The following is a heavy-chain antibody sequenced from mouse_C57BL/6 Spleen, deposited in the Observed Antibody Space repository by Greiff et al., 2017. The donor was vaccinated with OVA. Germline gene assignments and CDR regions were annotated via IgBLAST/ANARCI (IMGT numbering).Heavy chain of an antibody. CDR3: ARSLVITTVVATRAMDY. CDR1: GYSFTDYN. Sequence: EVQLQQSGPELVKPGASVKISCKASGYSFTDYNMNWVKQSNGKGLEWIGVINPNYGTTSYNQKFKGKATLTVDQSSSTAYMQLNSLTSEDSAVYDCARSLVITTVVATRAMDYWGQGTSVTVSS. V-gene: IGHV1-39*01. D-gene: IGHD1-1*01. CDR2: INPNYGTT. J-gene: IGHJ4*01.